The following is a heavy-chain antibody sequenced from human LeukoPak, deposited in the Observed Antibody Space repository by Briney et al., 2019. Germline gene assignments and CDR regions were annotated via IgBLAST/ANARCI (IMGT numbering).Heavy chain of an antibody. V-gene: IGHV3-13*04. D-gene: IGHD6-13*01. J-gene: IGHJ6*02. CDR3: ARVLEGSSRSYYGMDV. Sequence: PGGSLRLSCAASGFTFSSYDMHWVRQATGKGLEWVSAIGIAGDTFYPGSVKGRFTISRENAKNSLYLQLDNQRAGDTAVYDCARVLEGSSRSYYGMDVWGQGTTVTVSS. CDR1: GFTFSSYD. CDR2: IGIAGDT.